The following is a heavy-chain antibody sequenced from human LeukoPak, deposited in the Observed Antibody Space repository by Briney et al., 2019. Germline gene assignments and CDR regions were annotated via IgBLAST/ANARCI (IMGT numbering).Heavy chain of an antibody. CDR2: ISDGGSNK. D-gene: IGHD4-17*01. V-gene: IGHV3-30-3*01. CDR1: GFTFSSYA. Sequence: GGSLRLSCAASGFTFSSYAMHWVRQAPGKGLEWVAFISDGGSNKYYADSAKGRFTISRDNSKNTLHLQMNSLRGEDTAMYYCAREHYGDYCIDYWGQGTLVTVSS. J-gene: IGHJ4*02. CDR3: AREHYGDYCIDY.